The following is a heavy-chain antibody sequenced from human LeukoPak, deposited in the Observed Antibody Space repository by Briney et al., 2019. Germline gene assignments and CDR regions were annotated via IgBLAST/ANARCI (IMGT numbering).Heavy chain of an antibody. Sequence: GGSLRLSCAASGFTFSSYAMSWVRQAPGKGLEWVSAISGSGGSTYYADSVKGRFTISRDNSKNTLYLQMNSLRAEDTAVYYCARDSGSSGWWNYWGQGTLVTVSS. V-gene: IGHV3-23*01. CDR2: ISGSGGST. CDR1: GFTFSSYA. D-gene: IGHD6-19*01. CDR3: ARDSGSSGWWNY. J-gene: IGHJ4*02.